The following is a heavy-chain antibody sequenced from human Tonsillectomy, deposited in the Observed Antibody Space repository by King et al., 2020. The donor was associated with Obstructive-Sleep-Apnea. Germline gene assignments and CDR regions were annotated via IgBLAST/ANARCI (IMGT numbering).Heavy chain of an antibody. Sequence: LQLQESGPGLVKPSETLSLTCTVSGGSISSSSYYWGWIRQPPGKGLEWIGSIYYSGSTYYNPSLKSRVTISVDTSKNQFSLKLSSVTAADTAVYYCASTLADYYDSSGSFWFDPWGQGTLVTVSS. J-gene: IGHJ5*02. D-gene: IGHD3-22*01. CDR2: IYYSGST. CDR1: GGSISSSSYY. V-gene: IGHV4-39*07. CDR3: ASTLADYYDSSGSFWFDP.